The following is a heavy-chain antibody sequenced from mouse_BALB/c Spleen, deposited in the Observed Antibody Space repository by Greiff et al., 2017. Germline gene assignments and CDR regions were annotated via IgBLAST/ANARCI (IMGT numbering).Heavy chain of an antibody. CDR1: GFTFSSFG. J-gene: IGHJ4*01. CDR2: ISSGSSTI. Sequence: EVQLVESGGGLVQPGGSRKLSCAASGFTFSSFGMHWVRQAPEKGLEWVAYISSGSSTIYYADTVKGRFTISRDNPKNTLFLQMTRLRSEDTAMYYCARAGYCYDYAMDYWGQGTSVTVSS. D-gene: IGHD1-1*01. V-gene: IGHV5-17*02. CDR3: ARAGYCYDYAMDY.